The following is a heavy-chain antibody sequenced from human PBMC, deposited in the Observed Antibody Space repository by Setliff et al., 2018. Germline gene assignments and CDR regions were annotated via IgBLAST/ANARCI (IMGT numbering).Heavy chain of an antibody. CDR2: IFYSGSA. V-gene: IGHV4-59*08. CDR1: GGSISPYY. J-gene: IGHJ1*01. D-gene: IGHD3-22*01. Sequence: PSETLSLTCSVSGGSISPYYWIWIRQSPGKGLEWIGYIFYSGSARYNPSLESRVTMSVDTSKNQISLKLTSVIAADTAVYYCARQDRFYDRSVFVEYFQHWGQGALVTVSS. CDR3: ARQDRFYDRSVFVEYFQH.